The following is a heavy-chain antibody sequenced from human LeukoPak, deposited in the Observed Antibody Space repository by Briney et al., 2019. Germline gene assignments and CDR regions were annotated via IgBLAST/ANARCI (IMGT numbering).Heavy chain of an antibody. CDR2: ISYDGSNK. D-gene: IGHD6-19*01. Sequence: PGGSLRLSCAASGFTFNGYWMTWVRQAPGKGLEWVAVISYDGSNKYYADSVKGRFTISRDNSKNTLYLQMNSLRAEDTAVYYCARRMAVPGFDYWGQGTLVTVSS. V-gene: IGHV3-30-3*01. CDR1: GFTFNGYW. CDR3: ARRMAVPGFDY. J-gene: IGHJ4*02.